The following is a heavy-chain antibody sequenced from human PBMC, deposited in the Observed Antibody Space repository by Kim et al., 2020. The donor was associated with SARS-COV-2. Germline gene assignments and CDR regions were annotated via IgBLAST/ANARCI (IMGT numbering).Heavy chain of an antibody. D-gene: IGHD2-15*01. CDR3: AREGYCSGGSCYAIDY. J-gene: IGHJ4*02. CDR1: GFTFDDYG. V-gene: IGHV3-20*04. CDR2: INWNGGST. Sequence: GGSLRLSCAASGFTFDDYGMSWVRQAPGKGLEWDSGINWNGGSTGYADSVKGRFTISRDNAKNSLYLQMNSLRAEDTALYYCAREGYCSGGSCYAIDYWGQGTLVTVSS.